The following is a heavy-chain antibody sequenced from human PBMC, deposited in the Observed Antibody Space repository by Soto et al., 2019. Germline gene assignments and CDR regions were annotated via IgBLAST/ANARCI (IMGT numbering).Heavy chain of an antibody. D-gene: IGHD4-17*01. V-gene: IGHV1-18*01. J-gene: IGHJ6*02. CDR1: GYIFTSYG. CDR2: ISTYSGNT. Sequence: QVQLVQSGAEVKKPGASVKVSCKASGYIFTSYGISWVRQAPGQGLEWMGWISTYSGNTNYAQILQDRVTMTTDTSTSTAYMELRSLTSDDTAVYYCAKSGWTPVTTCCGMDVWGQGTTVTVSS. CDR3: AKSGWTPVTTCCGMDV.